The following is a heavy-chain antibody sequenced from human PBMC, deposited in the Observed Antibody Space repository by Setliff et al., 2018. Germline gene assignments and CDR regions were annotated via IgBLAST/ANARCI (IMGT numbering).Heavy chain of an antibody. D-gene: IGHD5-18*01. CDR1: GFSFSSYW. V-gene: IGHV3-7*01. CDR3: ARDGGAYSYGAGWFDP. CDR2: IKQDGSEK. J-gene: IGHJ5*02. Sequence: GGSLRLSCAASGFSFSSYWMSWVRQAPGKGLEWVANIKQDGSEKYYVDSVKGRFTISRDNVKNSLYLQMNSLRAEDTAVYYCARDGGAYSYGAGWFDPWGQGTLVTVSS.